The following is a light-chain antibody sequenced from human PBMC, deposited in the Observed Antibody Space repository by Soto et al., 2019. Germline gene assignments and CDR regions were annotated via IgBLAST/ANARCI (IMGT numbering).Light chain of an antibody. CDR1: SSDVGGYNY. V-gene: IGLV2-8*01. CDR2: EVT. CDR3: SSYAHTTYV. J-gene: IGLJ1*01. Sequence: QSVLTQPPSASGSPGQSVTISCTGTSSDVGGYNYVSWYQHHPGKAPKLIIYEVTKRPSGVPDRFSGSKSGNTASLSVSGLQAEDEADYYCSSYAHTTYVFGTGTKVTVL.